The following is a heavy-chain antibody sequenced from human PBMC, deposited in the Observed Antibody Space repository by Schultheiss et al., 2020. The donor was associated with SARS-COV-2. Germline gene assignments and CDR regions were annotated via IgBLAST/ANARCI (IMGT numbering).Heavy chain of an antibody. CDR2: ISWNSGSI. D-gene: IGHD5-18*01. J-gene: IGHJ6*03. V-gene: IGHV3-9*01. Sequence: GGSLRLSCAASGFTFDDYAMHWVRQAPGKGLEWVSGISWNSGSIGYADSVKGRFTISRDNAKNSLYLQMNSLRAEDTALYYCAKEGAMADYYYYYYYMDVWGKGTTVTVSS. CDR1: GFTFDDYA. CDR3: AKEGAMADYYYYYYYMDV.